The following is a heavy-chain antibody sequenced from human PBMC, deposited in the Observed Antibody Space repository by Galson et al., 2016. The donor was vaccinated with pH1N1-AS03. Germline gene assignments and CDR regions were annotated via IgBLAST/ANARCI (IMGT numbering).Heavy chain of an antibody. J-gene: IGHJ5*01. Sequence: SVKFSCKASGYSFTNFDIKWVRQANGQGLEWMGWMNPNSGEAGYAKKFQGRVTLTRDTSITTAYMELSSLRSDDTAVYYCSRGMANNWFDSWGQGTLVTVSS. V-gene: IGHV1-8*01. D-gene: IGHD5-24*01. CDR3: SRGMANNWFDS. CDR2: MNPNSGEA. CDR1: GYSFTNFD.